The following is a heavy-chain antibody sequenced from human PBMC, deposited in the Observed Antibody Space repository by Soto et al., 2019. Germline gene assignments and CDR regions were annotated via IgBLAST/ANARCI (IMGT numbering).Heavy chain of an antibody. V-gene: IGHV3-74*01. CDR1: GFTFSRFW. Sequence: GGSLRLSCAASGFTFSRFWMHWVRQAPGKGLVWVSRINTDGSSTTYADSVKGRFTISRDNAKNTLYLQMDSLRAEDTGGYYDRRDPGAYSTTWSFYFDSWGQGALVTVSS. CDR3: RRDPGAYSTTWSFYFDS. CDR2: INTDGSST. J-gene: IGHJ4*02. D-gene: IGHD6-13*01.